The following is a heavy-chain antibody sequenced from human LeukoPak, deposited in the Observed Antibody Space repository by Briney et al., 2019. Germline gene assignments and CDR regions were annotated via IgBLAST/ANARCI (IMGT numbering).Heavy chain of an antibody. V-gene: IGHV4-39*01. CDR3: ARRPSRFGSGSYYRY. CDR1: GGSISSSSYY. Sequence: SETLSLTCTVSGGSISSSSYYWGWIRQPPGKGLEWIGSIYYSGSTYYNPSLKSRVTISVDTSKNQFSLKLSSVTAADTAVYYCARRPSRFGSGSYYRYWGQGTLVTASS. D-gene: IGHD3-10*01. CDR2: IYYSGST. J-gene: IGHJ4*02.